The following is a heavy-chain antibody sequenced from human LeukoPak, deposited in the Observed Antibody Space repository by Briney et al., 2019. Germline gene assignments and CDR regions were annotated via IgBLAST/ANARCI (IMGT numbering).Heavy chain of an antibody. CDR2: ISGSGGST. V-gene: IGHV3-23*01. CDR3: AKSRVPPRRWLQSGDAFDI. D-gene: IGHD5-24*01. Sequence: QPGGSLRLSCAASGFTFSSYAMSWVRQAPGKGLEWVSAISGSGGSTYYADSVKGRSTISRDNSKNTLYLQMNSLRAEDTAVYYCAKSRVPPRRWLQSGDAFDIWGQGTMVTVSS. CDR1: GFTFSSYA. J-gene: IGHJ3*02.